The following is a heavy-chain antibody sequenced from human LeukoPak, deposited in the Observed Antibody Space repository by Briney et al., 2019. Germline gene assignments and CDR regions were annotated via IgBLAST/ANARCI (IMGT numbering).Heavy chain of an antibody. CDR1: GFTFSSYW. CDR3: ARGTMVEYYYDSSGYYW. D-gene: IGHD3-22*01. Sequence: PGGSLRLSCAASGFTFSSYWMHWVRQAPGKGLVWVSRINSDGGSTSYTDSVKGRFTISRDNAKNTLYLQMNSLRAEDTAVYYCARGTMVEYYYDSSGYYWWGQGTLVTVSS. V-gene: IGHV3-74*01. CDR2: INSDGGST. J-gene: IGHJ4*02.